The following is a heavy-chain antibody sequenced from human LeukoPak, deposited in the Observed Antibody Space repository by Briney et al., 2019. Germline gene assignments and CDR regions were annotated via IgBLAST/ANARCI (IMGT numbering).Heavy chain of an antibody. CDR2: IYTSGST. J-gene: IGHJ4*02. V-gene: IGHV4-61*02. Sequence: SETLSLTCTVSGGSISSGSYYWSWIRQPAGKGLEWIGRIYTSGSTNYNPSLKSRVTISVDTSKNQFSLKLSSVTAADTAVYYCASVTADPNTYYFDYWGQGTLVTVS. CDR1: GGSISSGSYY. D-gene: IGHD6-13*01. CDR3: ASVTADPNTYYFDY.